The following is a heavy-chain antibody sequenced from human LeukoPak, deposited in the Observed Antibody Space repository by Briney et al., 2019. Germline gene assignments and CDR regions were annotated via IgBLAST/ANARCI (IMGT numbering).Heavy chain of an antibody. J-gene: IGHJ1*01. CDR3: ARERRGYDSSGYYQH. Sequence: SVKVSCKASGGTFSSYAISWVRQAPGQGLEWMGSIIPIFGTANYAQKFQGRVTITTDESTSTAYMELSSLRSEDPAVYYCARERRGYDSSGYYQHWGQGTLVTVSS. D-gene: IGHD3-22*01. V-gene: IGHV1-69*05. CDR2: IIPIFGTA. CDR1: GGTFSSYA.